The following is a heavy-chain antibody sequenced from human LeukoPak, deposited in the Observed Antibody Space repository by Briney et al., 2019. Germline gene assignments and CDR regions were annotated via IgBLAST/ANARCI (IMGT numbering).Heavy chain of an antibody. V-gene: IGHV4-38-2*01. J-gene: IGHJ4*02. D-gene: IGHD2-21*01. Sequence: SETLSLTCVISGYSISSGYYWGWIRQPPGKGLEWIASIYYSGSASYNPSLKSRVTISVDTSKNQFSLKLSSVTAADTAVYYCARLVAALDYWGQGTLVTVSS. CDR3: ARLVAALDY. CDR2: IYYSGSA. CDR1: GYSISSGYY.